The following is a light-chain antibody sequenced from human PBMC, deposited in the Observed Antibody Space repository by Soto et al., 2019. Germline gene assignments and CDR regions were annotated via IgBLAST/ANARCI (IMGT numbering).Light chain of an antibody. J-gene: IGLJ1*01. CDR2: EHN. Sequence: QSVLTQPPSVSEAPGQRVTISCTGSSSNIGAGYEAHWYQQVPGTAPKLLIYEHNNRPSGVPDRFCGSKSGTSASLAITGLQAEDEAEYYCQSYDSSLSGYVFGTGTKVTVL. V-gene: IGLV1-40*01. CDR1: SSNIGAGYE. CDR3: QSYDSSLSGYV.